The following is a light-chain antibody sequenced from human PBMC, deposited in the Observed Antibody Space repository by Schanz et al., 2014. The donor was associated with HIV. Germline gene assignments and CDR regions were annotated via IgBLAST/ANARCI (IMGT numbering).Light chain of an antibody. CDR1: AFNV. Sequence: QSLLTQPPSVSAATGQKVTIACSGGAFNVVSWYQHLPGTAPKLLIYDNHERPSEIPDRFSGSKTGTSATLAIIGLQTGDEADYYCGTWDSTLSSVIFGGGTKLTVL. CDR3: GTWDSTLSSVI. J-gene: IGLJ2*01. V-gene: IGLV1-51*01. CDR2: DNH.